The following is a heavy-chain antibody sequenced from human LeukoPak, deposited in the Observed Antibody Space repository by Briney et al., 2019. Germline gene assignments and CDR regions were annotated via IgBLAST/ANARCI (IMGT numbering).Heavy chain of an antibody. V-gene: IGHV3-23*01. CDR3: AKQSYSNSWNNFDY. CDR2: ISGSGGST. J-gene: IGHJ4*02. D-gene: IGHD6-13*01. CDR1: GFTFTSSG. Sequence: PGGSLRLSCSACGFTFTSSGMSWVCQAPGKGLEWVSAISGSGGSTYYADSVRGRLTISRDNSKNTLYLQMNSLRAEDTAVYYCAKQSYSNSWNNFDYWGQGTLVTVSS.